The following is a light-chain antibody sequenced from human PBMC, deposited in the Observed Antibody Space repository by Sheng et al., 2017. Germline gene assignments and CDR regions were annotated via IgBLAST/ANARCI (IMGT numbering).Light chain of an antibody. CDR1: SSNIGGSYD. Sequence: QSGLTQPPSVSGAPGQTVTISCSGSSSNIGGSYDVHWYQQLPDRPPKLIIFGNSNRPSGVPDRFSGSKSGTSASLAITGLQAEDEADYYCQSYDKNLRYVFGTWTKVSVL. V-gene: IGLV1-40*01. J-gene: IGLJ1*01. CDR2: GNS. CDR3: QSYDKNLRYV.